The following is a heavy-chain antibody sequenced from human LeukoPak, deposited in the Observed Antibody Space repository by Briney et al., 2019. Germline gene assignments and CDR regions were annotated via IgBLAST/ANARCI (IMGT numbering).Heavy chain of an antibody. Sequence: SETLSLTCTVSGGSISSYYWSWIRQPPGKGLEWIGYIYYTGSTNYNPSLKSRVTISVDTSKNQFSLKLSSVTAADTAVYYCARPAGDFGELLYAFDIWGQGTMVPVSS. D-gene: IGHD3-10*01. J-gene: IGHJ3*02. CDR2: IYYTGST. CDR3: ARPAGDFGELLYAFDI. V-gene: IGHV4-59*08. CDR1: GGSISSYY.